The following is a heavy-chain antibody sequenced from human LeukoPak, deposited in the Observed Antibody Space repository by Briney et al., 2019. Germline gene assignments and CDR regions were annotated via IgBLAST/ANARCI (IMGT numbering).Heavy chain of an antibody. CDR3: ARSYYDSSGFDY. V-gene: IGHV3-30-3*01. CDR1: GFTFSSYA. J-gene: IGHJ4*02. CDR2: ISYDGSNK. Sequence: GGSLRLSCAASGFTFSSYAMHWVRQAPGKGLEWVAVISYDGSNKYYADSVKGRFTISRDNSKNTLYLQMNSLRAEDTAVYYCARSYYDSSGFDYWGQRTLVTVSS. D-gene: IGHD3-22*01.